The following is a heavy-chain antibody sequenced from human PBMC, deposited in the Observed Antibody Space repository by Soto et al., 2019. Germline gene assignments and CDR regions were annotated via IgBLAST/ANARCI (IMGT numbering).Heavy chain of an antibody. CDR3: AKDRHPDGIWTFDY. CDR2: INGGGGTT. CDR1: GFSFSGYT. J-gene: IGHJ4*02. V-gene: IGHV3-23*01. D-gene: IGHD3-9*01. Sequence: GGSLRLSCAASGFSFSGYTMNWVRQAQGKGMEWISGINGGGGTTYYADSVKGRFTISRDDSKNILYLQMNSPRAEDTAIYYCAKDRHPDGIWTFDYWGRGTLVTVSS.